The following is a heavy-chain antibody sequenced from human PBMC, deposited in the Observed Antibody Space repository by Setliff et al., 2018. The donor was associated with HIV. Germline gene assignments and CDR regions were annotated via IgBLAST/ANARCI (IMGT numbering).Heavy chain of an antibody. CDR1: GGSFSGYY. Sequence: TSETLSLTCAVYGGSFSGYYWSWIRQPPGKGLEWIGEINHSGSTNYNPSLKSRVTISVDTPKNQFSLKLSSVTAADTAVYYCARSVSSSWYDYWGQGTLVTVSS. CDR3: ARSVSSSWYDY. V-gene: IGHV4-34*01. D-gene: IGHD6-13*01. J-gene: IGHJ4*02. CDR2: INHSGST.